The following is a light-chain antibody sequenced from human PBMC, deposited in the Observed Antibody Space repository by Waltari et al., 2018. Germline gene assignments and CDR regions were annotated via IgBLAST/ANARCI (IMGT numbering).Light chain of an antibody. CDR1: QSVGSY. CDR3: QQRGSWPPA. Sequence: EMVLTQSPATLSLSPGERVTLSCRASQSVGSYLAWYQKQPGQAPRLLIHQASTRAAGIPARFSGSGSGTDFTLTISSLEPEDFAVYYCQQRGSWPPAFGGGTKVEIK. V-gene: IGKV3-11*01. J-gene: IGKJ4*01. CDR2: QAS.